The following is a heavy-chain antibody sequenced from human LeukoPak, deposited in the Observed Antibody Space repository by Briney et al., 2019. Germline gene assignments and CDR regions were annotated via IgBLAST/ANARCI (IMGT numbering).Heavy chain of an antibody. CDR1: GFTFSSYA. CDR3: ARDVVGATYFD. D-gene: IGHD1-26*01. J-gene: IGHJ4*02. CDR2: ISGSGGST. Sequence: GGSLRLSCAASGFTFSSYAMSWVRQAPGKGLEWVSAISGSGGSTYYADSVKGRFTISRDNSKNTLYLQMNSLRAEDTAVYCCARDVVGATYFDWGQGTLVTVSS. V-gene: IGHV3-23*01.